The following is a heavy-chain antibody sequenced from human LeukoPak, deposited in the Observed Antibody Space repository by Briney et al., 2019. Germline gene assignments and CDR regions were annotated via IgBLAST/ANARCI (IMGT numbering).Heavy chain of an antibody. Sequence: GRSLRLSCAGSGFTFSSYGMHWVRQAPGKGLEWVAVISYDGSGKYYADSVKGRFTISRDNSKNTLYLQMNTLRAEDTAVYYCAKDQASSGWYYDYWGQGTLVTVSS. V-gene: IGHV3-30*18. CDR2: ISYDGSGK. J-gene: IGHJ4*02. CDR3: AKDQASSGWYYDY. CDR1: GFTFSSYG. D-gene: IGHD6-19*01.